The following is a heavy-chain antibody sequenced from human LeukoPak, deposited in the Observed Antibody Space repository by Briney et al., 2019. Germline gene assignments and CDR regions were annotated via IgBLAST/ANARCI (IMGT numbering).Heavy chain of an antibody. CDR3: ARDPHSSTEGGFDY. D-gene: IGHD6-13*01. CDR1: GFTFSDYY. J-gene: IGHJ4*02. V-gene: IGHV3-11*04. CDR2: ISSSGSTI. Sequence: GGSLRLSCAASGFTFSDYYMRWIRQAPGKGLEWVSYISSSGSTIYYADSVKGRFTISRDNAKNSLCLQMNSLRAEDTAVYYCARDPHSSTEGGFDYWGQGTLVTVSS.